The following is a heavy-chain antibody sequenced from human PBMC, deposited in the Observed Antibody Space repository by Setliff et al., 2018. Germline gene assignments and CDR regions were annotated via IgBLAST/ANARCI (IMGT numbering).Heavy chain of an antibody. CDR1: GYTLSRHY. V-gene: IGHV1-46*01. CDR2: INPGGGSA. Sequence: ASVKVSCKATGYTLSRHYMHWARQAPGQGLEWMAIINPGGGSASIVQKFQGRVTMTSDTSTSTVYMEVTGLTSEDTAVYYCARAGVAAADRKGLLEYWGQGTLVTVSS. D-gene: IGHD6-13*01. J-gene: IGHJ4*02. CDR3: ARAGVAAADRKGLLEY.